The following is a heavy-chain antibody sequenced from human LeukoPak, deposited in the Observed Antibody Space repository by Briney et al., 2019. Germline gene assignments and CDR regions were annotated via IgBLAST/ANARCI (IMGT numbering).Heavy chain of an antibody. J-gene: IGHJ4*02. CDR2: ISYDGTNK. Sequence: GGSLTLSCAASGFTFINYGMHWVRQAPGKGLEWVAVISYDGTNKYYADSVKGRFTISRDNSKNTLYLQMNSLRTDDTAVYYGANYGDYQYFENSGQGAPGTVSS. V-gene: IGHV3-30*18. D-gene: IGHD4-17*01. CDR1: GFTFINYG. CDR3: ANYGDYQYFEN.